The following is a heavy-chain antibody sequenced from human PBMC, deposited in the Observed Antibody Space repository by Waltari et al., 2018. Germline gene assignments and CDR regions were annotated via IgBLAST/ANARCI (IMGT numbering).Heavy chain of an antibody. CDR2: IHHSEST. J-gene: IGHJ4*02. CDR3: ARHPDYQHFVN. D-gene: IGHD2-2*01. CDR1: GYPISSGHY. Sequence: QVQLQESGPGLVKPSETLSLTCAVSGYPISSGHYWGWIRQSPGKGLEWIGSIHHSESTYYNPSLKSRVTISVDTSKNQFSLKLNSVTAADTAVYYCARHPDYQHFVNWGQGTLVTVSS. V-gene: IGHV4-38-2*01.